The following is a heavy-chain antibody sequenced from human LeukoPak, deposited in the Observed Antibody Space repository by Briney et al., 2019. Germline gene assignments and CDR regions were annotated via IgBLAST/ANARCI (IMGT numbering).Heavy chain of an antibody. J-gene: IGHJ4*02. V-gene: IGHV3-11*04. D-gene: IGHD3-9*01. Sequence: GGTLRLSCAASGFTFSDYYMSWIRQGPGKGLEWVSYIGRSGTTIHYADSVKGRFTISWDNAKKSLYLQMNSLRAEDTAVYYCARSGKIYFDWLLDYWGQGTLVSVSS. CDR1: GFTFSDYY. CDR2: IGRSGTTI. CDR3: ARSGKIYFDWLLDY.